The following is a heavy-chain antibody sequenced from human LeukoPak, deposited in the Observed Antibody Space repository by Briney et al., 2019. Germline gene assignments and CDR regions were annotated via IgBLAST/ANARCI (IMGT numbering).Heavy chain of an antibody. V-gene: IGHV3-48*01. D-gene: IGHD2-2*01. CDR3: ARERGPHCSSISCFLDAFDI. CDR1: GFTFSSYS. J-gene: IGHJ3*02. CDR2: ISSSSSTI. Sequence: PGASLRLSCAASGFTFSSYSMNWVRQGPGKGLEWVSYISSSSSTIYYADSVKGRFTISRDNAKNSLYLQMNSLRAEDTAVYYCARERGPHCSSISCFLDAFDIWGQGTMVTVSS.